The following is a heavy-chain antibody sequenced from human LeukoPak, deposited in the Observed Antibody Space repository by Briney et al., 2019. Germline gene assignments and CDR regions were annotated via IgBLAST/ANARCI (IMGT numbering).Heavy chain of an antibody. Sequence: PGGSLSLSCAVSGFTLSIYSMNWVRQAPGRGREWVAYISSSSSTIYCADSVKGRFPITRDNAKNSLNLQMNRLRAEDTAVYNCARFSIFEVVRDRYMDVWGKGTTVTVSS. D-gene: IGHD3-3*01. CDR1: GFTLSIYS. CDR2: ISSSSSTI. J-gene: IGHJ6*03. V-gene: IGHV3-48*01. CDR3: ARFSIFEVVRDRYMDV.